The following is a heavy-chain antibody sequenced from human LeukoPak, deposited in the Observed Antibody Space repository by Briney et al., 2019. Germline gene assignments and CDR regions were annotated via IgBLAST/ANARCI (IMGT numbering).Heavy chain of an antibody. V-gene: IGHV3-30-3*01. CDR2: ISYDGSNK. CDR1: GFTFSSYA. CDR3: VRRYSFGPYGMDV. J-gene: IGHJ6*02. Sequence: PGRSLRLSCAASGFTFSSYAMHWVRQAPGKGLEWVAVISYDGSNKYYADSVKGRFTISRDNSKNTLYLQMSSLRAEDTAVYFCVRRYSFGPYGMDVWGQGTTVTVSS. D-gene: IGHD2-15*01.